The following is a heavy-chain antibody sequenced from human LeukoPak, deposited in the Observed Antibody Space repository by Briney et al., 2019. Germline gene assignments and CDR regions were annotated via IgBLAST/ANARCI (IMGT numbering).Heavy chain of an antibody. J-gene: IGHJ4*02. V-gene: IGHV3-30*04. D-gene: IGHD6-19*01. CDR3: AKDGEGNGWRD. CDR1: GFTFSSYV. Sequence: GGSLRLSCAASGFTFSSYVMHWVRQAPGKGLEWVAVISYDGSNKYYADSVKGRFTISRDNSKNTLYLQMNSLRAEDTAVYYCAKDGEGNGWRDWGQGTLVTVSS. CDR2: ISYDGSNK.